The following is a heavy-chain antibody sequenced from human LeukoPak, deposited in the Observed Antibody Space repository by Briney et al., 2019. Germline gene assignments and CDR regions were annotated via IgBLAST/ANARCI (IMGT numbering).Heavy chain of an antibody. CDR3: ARVSLGYSYGHYYYYYMDV. V-gene: IGHV3-48*03. D-gene: IGHD5-18*01. Sequence: GGSLRLSCAASGFTFSSYEMNWVRQAPGKGLEWVSYISSSGSTIYYADSVKGRFTISRDNAKNSLYLQMNSLRAEDTAVYYCARVSLGYSYGHYYYYYMDVWGKGTTVTVSS. CDR1: GFTFSSYE. J-gene: IGHJ6*03. CDR2: ISSSGSTI.